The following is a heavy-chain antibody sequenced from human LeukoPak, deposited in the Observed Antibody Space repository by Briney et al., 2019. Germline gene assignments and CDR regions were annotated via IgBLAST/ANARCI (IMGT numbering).Heavy chain of an antibody. D-gene: IGHD2-2*01. CDR3: ARGVGYCSSTSCYWWFAP. J-gene: IGHJ5*02. Sequence: PGGSLRLSCAASGFTFSSYEMNWVRQAPGKGLEWVSYISSSGSTIYYADSVKGRFTISRDNAKNSLYLQMNSLRAEDTAVYYCARGVGYCSSTSCYWWFAPWGQGTLVTVSS. CDR1: GFTFSSYE. CDR2: ISSSGSTI. V-gene: IGHV3-48*03.